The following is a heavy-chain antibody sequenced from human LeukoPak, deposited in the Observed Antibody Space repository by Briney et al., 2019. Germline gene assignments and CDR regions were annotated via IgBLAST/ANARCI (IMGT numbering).Heavy chain of an antibody. CDR2: IHPKSGGS. CDR3: ARDPPAAGSTEFDF. Sequence: ASVKVSCKASGFTFTDYYIHWVRQAPGQGLEWMGSIHPKSGGSKYAQKFQGRVTVTRDTSISAAYMELSRLTSDDTAVYYCARDPPAAGSTEFDFWGQGTLVTVSS. D-gene: IGHD6-13*01. V-gene: IGHV1-2*02. CDR1: GFTFTDYY. J-gene: IGHJ4*02.